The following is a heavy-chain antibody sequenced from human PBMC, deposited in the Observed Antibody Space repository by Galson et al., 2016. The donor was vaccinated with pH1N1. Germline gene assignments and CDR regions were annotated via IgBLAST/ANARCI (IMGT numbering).Heavy chain of an antibody. V-gene: IGHV3-30*18. CDR2: ISYDGRNN. CDR1: GFTFSSYA. CDR3: AKALLQRILYAPEK. D-gene: IGHD2-8*01. J-gene: IGHJ4*02. Sequence: SLRLSCAASGFTFSSYAIHWIRQTPGKGLEWVAVISYDGRNNYFADSVKGRFTISRDDSKNTVYLQMNSLRPEDTAVYYCAKALLQRILYAPEKWGQGTLVTVSS.